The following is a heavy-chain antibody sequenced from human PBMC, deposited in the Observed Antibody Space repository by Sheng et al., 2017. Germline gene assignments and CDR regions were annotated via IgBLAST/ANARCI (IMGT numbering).Heavy chain of an antibody. CDR2: INHSGKA. V-gene: IGHV4-34*01. CDR1: SGTFTSSY. D-gene: IGHD6-19*01. J-gene: IGHJ4*02. Sequence: QVQLQQWGAGLLKPSETLSLTCAVYSGTFTSSYWTWIRQSPGKGVEWIGEINHSGKADYNPSPKGRVTISVDTSKKQLSLRLTSVTAADTAVYYCTRRPHGWTRTYFDYWGQGTLVTVSS. CDR3: TRRPHGWTRTYFDY.